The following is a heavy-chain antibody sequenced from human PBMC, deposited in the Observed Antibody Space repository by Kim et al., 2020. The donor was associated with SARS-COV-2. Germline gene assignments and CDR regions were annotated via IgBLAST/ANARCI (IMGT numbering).Heavy chain of an antibody. J-gene: IGHJ3*02. V-gene: IGHV4-4*02. D-gene: IGHD2-21*01. CDR3: AREPYCGVYGDHSFDI. CDR1: GGSISSSNW. Sequence: SETLSLTCAVSGGSISSSNWCWCVRQPPRGGVEGFVVSNHSGSTNYNHSLKSRLTISVDNSKNQLSLQLSCVTAADTAVYYCAREPYCGVYGDHSFDIWG. CDR2: SNHSGST.